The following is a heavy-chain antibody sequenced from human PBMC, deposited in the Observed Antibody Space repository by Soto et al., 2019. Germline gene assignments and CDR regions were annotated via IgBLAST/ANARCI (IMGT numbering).Heavy chain of an antibody. Sequence: SETLSLTCTVSGGSISSGGYYWSWIRQHPGKGLEWIGYIYYSGSTYYNPFLKSRVTISVDTSKNQFSLKLSSVTAADTAVYYCARDDYGVFSAWGGGAFDIWGQGTMVTVSS. V-gene: IGHV4-31*03. CDR3: ARDDYGVFSAWGGGAFDI. J-gene: IGHJ3*02. CDR2: IYYSGST. CDR1: GGSISSGGYY. D-gene: IGHD4-17*01.